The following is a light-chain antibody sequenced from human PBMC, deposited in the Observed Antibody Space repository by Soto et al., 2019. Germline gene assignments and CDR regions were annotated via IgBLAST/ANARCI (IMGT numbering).Light chain of an antibody. V-gene: IGKV3-20*01. CDR1: QSVSSSY. J-gene: IGKJ2*01. CDR2: GAS. Sequence: VLTQSPGTLSLSPGQRATLSCRASQSVSSSYLSWYQQKPGQAPRLLISGASSRDTGIPERFSGSGSGTDFTLSISRLEPEDSAVYYCQQYGGSPYTFGRGTKLEIK. CDR3: QQYGGSPYT.